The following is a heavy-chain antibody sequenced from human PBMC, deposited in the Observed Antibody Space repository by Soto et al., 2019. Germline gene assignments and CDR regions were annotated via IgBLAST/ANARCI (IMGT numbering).Heavy chain of an antibody. J-gene: IGHJ5*02. V-gene: IGHV2-5*02. CDR3: AHSRAAAGGSWCWWFDP. CDR2: IYWDDDK. Sequence: QITLKESGPTLVKPTQTLTLTCTFSGFSLSTSGVGVGWIRQPPGKALEWLALIYWDDDKRYSPSLKSRLTITKDTSKNQVVLTMTNMDPVDTATYYCAHSRAAAGGSWCWWFDPWGQGTLVTVSS. CDR1: GFSLSTSGVG. D-gene: IGHD6-13*01.